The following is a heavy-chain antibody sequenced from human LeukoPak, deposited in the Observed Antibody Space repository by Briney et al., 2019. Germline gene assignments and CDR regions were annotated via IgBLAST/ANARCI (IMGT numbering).Heavy chain of an antibody. V-gene: IGHV3-66*01. J-gene: IGHJ4*02. CDR1: GFTVSSNY. D-gene: IGHD5/OR15-5a*01. Sequence: GGSLRLSCSASGFTVSSNYMSWVRQAPGKGLEWVSVIYSIGATYYADSVKGRFTISRDNSKNTLYLQMNSLRAEDTAIYYCARDVSHFDYWGQGTLVTVSS. CDR2: IYSIGAT. CDR3: ARDVSHFDY.